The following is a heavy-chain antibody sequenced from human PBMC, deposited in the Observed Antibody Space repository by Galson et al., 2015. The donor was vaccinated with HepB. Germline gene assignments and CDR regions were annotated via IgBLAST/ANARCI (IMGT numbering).Heavy chain of an antibody. D-gene: IGHD2-21*01. CDR1: GSSISSGSYY. J-gene: IGHJ4*02. V-gene: IGHV4-61*02. CDR2: IYTSGST. Sequence: QVQLQESGPGLVKPSETLSLTCTVSGSSISSGSYYWSWIRQPAGKGLEWIGRIYTSGSTNYNPSLKSRVTMSVDTSKNQFSLKLSSVTAADTAVYYCARAYCGGDCYSTYFDYWGQGTLVTVSS. CDR3: ARAYCGGDCYSTYFDY.